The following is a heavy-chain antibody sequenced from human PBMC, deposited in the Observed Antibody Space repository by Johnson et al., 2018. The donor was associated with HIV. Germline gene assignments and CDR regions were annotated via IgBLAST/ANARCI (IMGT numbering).Heavy chain of an antibody. J-gene: IGHJ3*02. D-gene: IGHD3-16*02. CDR3: ARDRVSTFGGVIGRGAFDI. CDR2: ISYDGSNK. V-gene: IGHV3-30*03. Sequence: QEKLVESGGGVVQPGRSLRLSCAASGFTFSSYGMHWVRQAPGKGLEWVAVISYDGSNKYYADSVKGRFTISRDNSKNTLYLQMNSLRAEVTAVYYCARDRVSTFGGVIGRGAFDIWGQGTMVTVSS. CDR1: GFTFSSYG.